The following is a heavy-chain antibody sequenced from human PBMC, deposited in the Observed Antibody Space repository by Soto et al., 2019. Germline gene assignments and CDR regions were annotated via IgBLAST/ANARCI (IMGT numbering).Heavy chain of an antibody. CDR3: ASHLLRYFDWPHSFDY. Sequence: SETLSLTCPVSGGSISSGDYYWSWIRQPPGKGLEWIGYIYYSGSTYYNPSLKSRVTISVDASKNQFSLKLSSVTAADTAVYYCASHLLRYFDWPHSFDYWGQGTLVTVSS. D-gene: IGHD3-9*01. J-gene: IGHJ4*02. CDR1: GGSISSGDYY. CDR2: IYYSGST. V-gene: IGHV4-30-4*01.